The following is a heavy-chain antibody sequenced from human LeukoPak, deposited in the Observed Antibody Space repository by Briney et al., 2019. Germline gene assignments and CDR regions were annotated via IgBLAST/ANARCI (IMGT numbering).Heavy chain of an antibody. V-gene: IGHV3-9*01. D-gene: IGHD1-7*01. CDR3: ARVRAITGTTGYYFDY. Sequence: GGSLRLSCAASGFTFDDYAMHWVRQAPGKGLEWVSGISWNSGSIGYADSVKGRFTISRDNAKNSLYLQMNSLRAEDTAVYYCARVRAITGTTGYYFDYWGQGTPVTVSS. CDR2: ISWNSGSI. J-gene: IGHJ4*02. CDR1: GFTFDDYA.